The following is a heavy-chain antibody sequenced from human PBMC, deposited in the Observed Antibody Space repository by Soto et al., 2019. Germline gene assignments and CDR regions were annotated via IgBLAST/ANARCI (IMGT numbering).Heavy chain of an antibody. CDR1: GGTFSSYA. J-gene: IGHJ6*02. CDR3: ARVVMTTVSASYYYGMDV. V-gene: IGHV1-69*18. CDR2: IIPFIGTA. Sequence: QVQLVQSGAEVKKPGSSVTVSCKASGGTFSSYAISWVRQAPGQGLEWMGRIIPFIGTANYAQKFQGRVTITADESTSTAYMELTSLRSEDTAVYYCARVVMTTVSASYYYGMDVWGQGTTGTVSS. D-gene: IGHD4-4*01.